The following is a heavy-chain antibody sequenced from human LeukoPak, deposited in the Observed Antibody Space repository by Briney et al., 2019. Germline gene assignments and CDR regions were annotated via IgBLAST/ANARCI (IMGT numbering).Heavy chain of an antibody. CDR2: IYYSGST. Sequence: PSETLSLTCTVSGGSISSGDYYWSWIRQPPGKGLEWIGYIYYSGSTYYNPSLKNRVTISVDTSKNQFSLKLSSVTAADTAVYYCARAPSGYNAYFDYWGQGTLVTVSS. V-gene: IGHV4-30-4*01. CDR3: ARAPSGYNAYFDY. CDR1: GGSISSGDYY. D-gene: IGHD3-22*01. J-gene: IGHJ4*02.